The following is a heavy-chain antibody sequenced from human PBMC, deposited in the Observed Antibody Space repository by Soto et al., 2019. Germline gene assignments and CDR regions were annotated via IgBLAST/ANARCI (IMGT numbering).Heavy chain of an antibody. J-gene: IGHJ4*02. CDR1: SYSISGGYY. CDR3: ARCLYYYDSKAVYFDY. Sequence: CAVSSYSISGGYYWGWIRQPPGKGLEWIASINRSGSTYYNPSLKSRVTISVDTSKNQFSLKLSSVTATDTAVYYCARCLYYYDSKAVYFDYWGQGTLVTVSS. D-gene: IGHD3-22*01. V-gene: IGHV4-38-2*01. CDR2: INRSGST.